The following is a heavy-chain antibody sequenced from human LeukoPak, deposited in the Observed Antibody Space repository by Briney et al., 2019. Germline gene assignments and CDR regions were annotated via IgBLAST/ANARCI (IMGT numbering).Heavy chain of an antibody. D-gene: IGHD4-17*01. Sequence: AASVKVSCKASGYTFTSYYVHWVRQAPGQGLQWMGWINPNSGDTHYAQKFQGSVTMTRDTSISTAYMEVSRLTSDDTAVYYCARGRSVPDNGDYEPTTFDYWGQGTVVTVSS. CDR2: INPNSGDT. CDR1: GYTFTSYY. V-gene: IGHV1-2*02. CDR3: ARGRSVPDNGDYEPTTFDY. J-gene: IGHJ4*02.